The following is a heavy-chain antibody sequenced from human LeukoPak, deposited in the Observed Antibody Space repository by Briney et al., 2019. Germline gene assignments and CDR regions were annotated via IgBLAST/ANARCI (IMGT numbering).Heavy chain of an antibody. CDR3: ASGSPAFDY. Sequence: GGSLRLSCAASGFTFSSYEMNWVRQAPGKGLEWVSYISSSGSTIYYADSVKGRFTISRDNAKNSLYLQMNSLRAEDTAVYCCASGSPAFDYWGQGTLVTVSS. J-gene: IGHJ4*02. CDR2: ISSSGSTI. V-gene: IGHV3-48*03. CDR1: GFTFSSYE.